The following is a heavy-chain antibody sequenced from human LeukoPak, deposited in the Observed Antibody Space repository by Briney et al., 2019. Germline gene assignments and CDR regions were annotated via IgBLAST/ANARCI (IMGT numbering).Heavy chain of an antibody. CDR3: ARNDFWRSYYYYMDV. D-gene: IGHD3-3*01. J-gene: IGHJ6*03. CDR1: GGTFSSYA. Sequence: SVTVSCKASGGTFSSYAISWVRQAPGQGLEWMGGIIPIFGTANYAQKFQGRVTITADKSTSTAYMELSSLRSEDTAVYYCARNDFWRSYYYYMDVWGKGTTVTVSS. CDR2: IIPIFGTA. V-gene: IGHV1-69*06.